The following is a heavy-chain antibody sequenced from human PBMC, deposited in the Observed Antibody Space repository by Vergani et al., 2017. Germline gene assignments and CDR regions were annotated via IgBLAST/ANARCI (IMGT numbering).Heavy chain of an antibody. J-gene: IGHJ4*02. D-gene: IGHD3-22*01. CDR3: ASKGGYDEGDVFRIGYFDS. Sequence: QVQLQESGPGLVKPSQTLSLTCSVSGVSISSGAYYWTWIRQHPGKGLEWIGYIYSTGSTHHNPSLRRRINKSVDTCKNQFSLKLNSVTAADTAMYYCASKGGYDEGDVFRIGYFDSWGPGILVTVSS. CDR2: IYSTGST. CDR1: GVSISSGAYY. V-gene: IGHV4-31*03.